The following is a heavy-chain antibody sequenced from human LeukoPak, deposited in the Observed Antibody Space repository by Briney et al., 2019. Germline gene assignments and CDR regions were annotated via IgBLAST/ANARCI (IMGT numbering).Heavy chain of an antibody. CDR1: GFTFSSYW. V-gene: IGHV3-7*01. J-gene: IGHJ4*02. D-gene: IGHD3-22*01. CDR3: ARAPPTYYYDSSGYVLGWYFDY. CDR2: IKQDGSEK. Sequence: GGSLRLSCAASGFTFSSYWMSWVRQAPGKGLEWVANIKQDGSEKYYVDSVKGRFTISRDNAKNSLYLQMNSLRAEDTAVYYCARAPPTYYYDSSGYVLGWYFDYWGQGTLVTVSS.